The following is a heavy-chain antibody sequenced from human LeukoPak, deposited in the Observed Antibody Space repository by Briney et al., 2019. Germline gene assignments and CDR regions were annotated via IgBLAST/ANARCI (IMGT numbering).Heavy chain of an antibody. CDR3: ARVNEYTGDIDY. D-gene: IGHD2/OR15-2a*01. V-gene: IGHV4-30-4*01. Sequence: SQTLSLTCTVSGGSISSGDYYWSWIRQPPGKGLEWIGYIYYSGSTYYNPTLKSRVTISVDTSKNQFPLKLSSVTAADTAVYYCARVNEYTGDIDYWGQGTLVTVSS. J-gene: IGHJ4*02. CDR1: GGSISSGDYY. CDR2: IYYSGST.